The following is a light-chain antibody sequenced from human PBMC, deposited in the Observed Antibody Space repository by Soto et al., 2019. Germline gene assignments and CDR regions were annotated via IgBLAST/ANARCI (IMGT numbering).Light chain of an antibody. V-gene: IGKV3-15*01. CDR1: QSVSND. CDR2: GAS. CDR3: QQYEKWPWT. J-gene: IGKJ1*01. Sequence: EIVMTQSPATLSVSPGERGTLSCRASQSVSNDLAWYQQKPGQAPRLLIYGASTRATGIPARFSGSGSGTGFTLTISSMQAEAFAVYYCQQYEKWPWTFGQGTKVDIK.